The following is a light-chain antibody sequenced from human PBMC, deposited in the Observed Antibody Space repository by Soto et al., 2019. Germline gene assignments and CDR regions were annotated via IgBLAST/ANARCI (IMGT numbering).Light chain of an antibody. Sequence: DIEMTQSPSSLSASVGDRITISCRACQNINTFLDWYQQKPGKAPDLLISDVSNLERGVASRFSGRGSGTEFTLTISSMQPDDFATYYCQQYHGYSRTFGQGTKVDIK. V-gene: IGKV1-5*01. CDR1: QNINTF. J-gene: IGKJ1*01. CDR3: QQYHGYSRT. CDR2: DVS.